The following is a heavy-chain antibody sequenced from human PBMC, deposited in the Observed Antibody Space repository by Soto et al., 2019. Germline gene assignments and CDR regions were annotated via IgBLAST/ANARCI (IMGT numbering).Heavy chain of an antibody. J-gene: IGHJ4*02. Sequence: QITLKESGPTLVKPTQTLTLTCTFSGFSLSTRGVGVGWIRQPPGKALEWLALIYWDGFKHYSPSLESRLTIREDTAKNQVVLTMTKKGPGDTAADYCAHKGGGDRILDYWGQGTLVTVSS. CDR2: IYWDGFK. D-gene: IGHD3-16*01. CDR3: AHKGGGDRILDY. CDR1: GFSLSTRGVG. V-gene: IGHV2-5*02.